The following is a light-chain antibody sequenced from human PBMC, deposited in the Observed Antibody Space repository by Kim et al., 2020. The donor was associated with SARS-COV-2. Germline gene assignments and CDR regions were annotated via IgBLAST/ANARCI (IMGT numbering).Light chain of an antibody. V-gene: IGLV2-14*03. Sequence: QSALTQPSSVSGSPGQSITISCTGTSSDVGGYIYVSWYQHHPGKAPKLMIYDVTKRPSGVSNRFSGSKSGNTASLTISGLQAEDEADYYCSSCTASSTFVFGTGTKVTVL. CDR2: DVT. CDR1: SSDVGGYIY. J-gene: IGLJ1*01. CDR3: SSCTASSTFV.